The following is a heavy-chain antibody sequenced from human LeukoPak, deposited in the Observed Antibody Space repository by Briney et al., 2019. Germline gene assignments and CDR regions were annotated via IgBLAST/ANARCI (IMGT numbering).Heavy chain of an antibody. CDR3: ARVWSLVPAYSHFDY. CDR1: GFTFSSYG. Sequence: GGSLRLSCAASGFTFSSYGMSWVRQAPGKGLEWVSAISGSGGSTFYADSVKGRFTISRDNSKNTLYLQMNSLRAEDTAVYYCARVWSLVPAYSHFDYWGQGTLVTVSS. D-gene: IGHD2-2*01. V-gene: IGHV3-23*01. CDR2: ISGSGGST. J-gene: IGHJ4*02.